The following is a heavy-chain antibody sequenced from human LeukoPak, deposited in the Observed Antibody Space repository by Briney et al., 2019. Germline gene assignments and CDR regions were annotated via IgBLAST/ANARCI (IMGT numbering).Heavy chain of an antibody. CDR2: ISSGGST. CDR1: GGSISSSGYY. J-gene: IGHJ4*02. V-gene: IGHV4-39*07. Sequence: SETLSLTCTVSGGSISSSGYYWGWIRQPPGKGLEWIGSISSGGSTHYIPSLKSRVTISVDTSKNQFSLKLSSVTAADTAVYYCARETAMVNRFDYWGQGTLVTVSS. CDR3: ARETAMVNRFDY. D-gene: IGHD5-18*01.